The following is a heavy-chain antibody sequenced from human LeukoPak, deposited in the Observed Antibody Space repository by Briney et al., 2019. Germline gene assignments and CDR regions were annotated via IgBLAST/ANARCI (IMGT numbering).Heavy chain of an antibody. J-gene: IGHJ3*02. D-gene: IGHD1-26*01. V-gene: IGHV3-11*01. CDR3: AREVGFGGSYFI. Sequence: GGSLRLSCAASGFTFSDYYMSWIRRAAGKRLEWVSYISSSGRTVYYADSVKGRFAISRDNAKNSLYLQMNSLRAEDTAVYYCAREVGFGGSYFIWGQGTMVTVSS. CDR1: GFTFSDYY. CDR2: ISSSGRTV.